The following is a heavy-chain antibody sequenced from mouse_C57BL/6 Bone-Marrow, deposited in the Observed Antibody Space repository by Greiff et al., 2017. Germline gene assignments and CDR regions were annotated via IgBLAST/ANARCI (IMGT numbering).Heavy chain of an antibody. CDR3: AREGYYYGSSYVGAWFAY. J-gene: IGHJ3*01. CDR1: GYTFTSYW. D-gene: IGHD1-1*01. Sequence: QVQLKQPGAELVKPGASVKMSCKASGYTFTSYWITWVKQRPGQGLEWIGDIYPGSGSTNYNEKFKSKATLTVDTSSSTAYMQLSSLTSEDSAVYYCAREGYYYGSSYVGAWFAYWGQGTLVTVSA. V-gene: IGHV1-55*01. CDR2: IYPGSGST.